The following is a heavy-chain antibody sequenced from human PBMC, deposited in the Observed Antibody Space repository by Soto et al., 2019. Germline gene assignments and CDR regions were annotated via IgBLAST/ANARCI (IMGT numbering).Heavy chain of an antibody. Sequence: SETLSLTCTVSGGSISSGGYYWSWIRQHPGKGLEWIGYIYYSGSTYYNPSLKSRVTISVDTSKNQFSLKLSSVTAADTAVYYCARGPYDFWSGYYFFDYWGQGTLVTVSS. J-gene: IGHJ4*02. D-gene: IGHD3-3*01. V-gene: IGHV4-31*03. CDR2: IYYSGST. CDR1: GGSISSGGYY. CDR3: ARGPYDFWSGYYFFDY.